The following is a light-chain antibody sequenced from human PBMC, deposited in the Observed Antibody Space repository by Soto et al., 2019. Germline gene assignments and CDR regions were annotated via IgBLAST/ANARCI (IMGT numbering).Light chain of an antibody. CDR2: AAS. CDR1: QGISSY. V-gene: IGKV1-8*01. Sequence: AIRMTQSPSSLSASTGDRVTITCRASQGISSYLAWYQQKPGKAPKLLIYAASTLQSGVPSRFSGSGSGTYFTLTISCLQYEDFATYYCQQYYSYRYTFGQGTKMEIK. J-gene: IGKJ2*01. CDR3: QQYYSYRYT.